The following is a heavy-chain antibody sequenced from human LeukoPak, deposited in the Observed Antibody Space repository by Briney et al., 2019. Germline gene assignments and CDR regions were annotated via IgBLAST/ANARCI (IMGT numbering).Heavy chain of an antibody. V-gene: IGHV3-21*01. CDR3: ARDEAYCGGDCYPDAFDI. D-gene: IGHD2-21*02. J-gene: IGHJ3*02. Sequence: GSLRLSCAASRFTFSSYSMNWVRQAPGKGLEWVSSISSSSSYIYYADSVKGRFTISRDNAKNSLYLQMNSLRAEDTAVYYCARDEAYCGGDCYPDAFDIWGQGTMVTVSS. CDR1: RFTFSSYS. CDR2: ISSSSSYI.